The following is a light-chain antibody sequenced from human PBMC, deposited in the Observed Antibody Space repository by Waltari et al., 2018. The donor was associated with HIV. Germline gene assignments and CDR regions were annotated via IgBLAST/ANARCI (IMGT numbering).Light chain of an antibody. CDR1: RSNIGAGYF. J-gene: IGLJ2*01. Sequence: QSALTQPPSVSGAPGQRVTISCTGNRSNIGAGYFVHWYQHLPGTAPNLLVYSDIKLPAGFPDRFSGSKSGTSASLVITGLQAEDEADYYCQSYDSSLRASVFGGGTKLTVL. CDR2: SDI. CDR3: QSYDSSLRASV. V-gene: IGLV1-40*01.